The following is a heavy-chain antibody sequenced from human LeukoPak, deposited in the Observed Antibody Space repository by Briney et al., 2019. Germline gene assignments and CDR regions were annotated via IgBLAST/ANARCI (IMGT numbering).Heavy chain of an antibody. V-gene: IGHV1-24*01. CDR2: FDPEDGET. J-gene: IGHJ4*02. Sequence: ASVKVSCKVSGYTLTELSMHWVRQAPGKGLEWMGGFDPEDGETIYAQKFQGRVTMTEDTSTDTAYMELSSLRSEDTAVYYCATGVRKQWLVREGSFDYWGQGTLVTVSS. CDR3: ATGVRKQWLVREGSFDY. CDR1: GYTLTELS. D-gene: IGHD6-19*01.